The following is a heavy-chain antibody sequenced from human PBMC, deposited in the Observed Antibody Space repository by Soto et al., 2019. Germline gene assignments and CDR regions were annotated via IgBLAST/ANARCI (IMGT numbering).Heavy chain of an antibody. D-gene: IGHD6-13*01. Sequence: SETLSLTCTVSGVSVSSGSYYWSWIRQPPGKGLEWIGYIYYSGSTNYSPSLKSRVTISVDTSKNQFSLRLSSVTAADTAVYYCARKAGTATNYYYAIDVWGQGTTVTVSS. V-gene: IGHV4-61*01. CDR2: IYYSGST. CDR3: ARKAGTATNYYYAIDV. CDR1: GVSVSSGSYY. J-gene: IGHJ6*02.